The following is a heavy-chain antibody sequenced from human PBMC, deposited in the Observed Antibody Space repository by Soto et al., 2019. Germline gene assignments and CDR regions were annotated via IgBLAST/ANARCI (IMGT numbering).Heavy chain of an antibody. J-gene: IGHJ4*02. CDR2: ISAHNGNT. CDR1: GYTFTSYG. V-gene: IGHV1-18*01. Sequence: QVHLVQSGAEVKKPGASVKVSCKASGYTFTSYGITWVRQAPGQGLEWMGWISAHNGNTDYAQKLQGSVIVTRDTSTSPAYMELSTLISDITAVYSCATGWYGDYWGQGALLTVSS. D-gene: IGHD2-15*01. CDR3: ATGWYGDY.